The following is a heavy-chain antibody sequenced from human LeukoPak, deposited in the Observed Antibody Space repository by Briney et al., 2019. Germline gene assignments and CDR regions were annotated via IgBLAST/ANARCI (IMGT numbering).Heavy chain of an antibody. Sequence: PSETLSLTCAVYGGSFSGYYWSWIRQPPGKGLEWIGEINHSGSTNYNPSLKSRVTISVDTSKNQFSLKLSSVTAAGTAVYYCARRRVLLWFGELPFDYWGQGTLVTVSS. D-gene: IGHD3-10*01. CDR1: GGSFSGYY. J-gene: IGHJ4*02. V-gene: IGHV4-34*01. CDR3: ARRRVLLWFGELPFDY. CDR2: INHSGST.